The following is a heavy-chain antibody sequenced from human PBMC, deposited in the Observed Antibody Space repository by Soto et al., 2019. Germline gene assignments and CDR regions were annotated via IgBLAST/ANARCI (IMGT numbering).Heavy chain of an antibody. V-gene: IGHV1-69*13. CDR1: GGTFSSYA. Sequence: ASVKVSCKASGGTFSSYAISWVRQAPGQGLEWMGGIIPIFGTANYAQKFQGRVTITADESTSTAYMELSSLRSEDTAVYYCARSLAPYCTNGVCYTSYFDYWGQGTLVTVSS. J-gene: IGHJ4*02. CDR2: IIPIFGTA. D-gene: IGHD2-8*01. CDR3: ARSLAPYCTNGVCYTSYFDY.